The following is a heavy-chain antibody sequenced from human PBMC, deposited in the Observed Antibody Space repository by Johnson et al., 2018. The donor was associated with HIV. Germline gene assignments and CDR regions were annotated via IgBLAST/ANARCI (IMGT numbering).Heavy chain of an antibody. CDR2: IRYDGTNK. V-gene: IGHV3-30*02. CDR3: ARDRLSSSSYNDAFDI. Sequence: QVLLVESGGGVVQPGRSLRLSCAASGFTFSSYDMHWVRQAPGKGLEWVTFIRYDGTNKYYEDSVKGRFNISRDNSRNTLYLQMNSLRAEDTAVYYCARDRLSSSSYNDAFDIWGQGTMVTVSS. CDR1: GFTFSSYD. D-gene: IGHD2-2*02. J-gene: IGHJ3*02.